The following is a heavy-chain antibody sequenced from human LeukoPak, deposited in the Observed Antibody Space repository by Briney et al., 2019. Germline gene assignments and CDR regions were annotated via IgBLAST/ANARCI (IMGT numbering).Heavy chain of an antibody. CDR3: ARPDGVGGYTNDDAFDI. J-gene: IGHJ3*02. Sequence: PSETLSLTCTVSGGSTSSSSYYWGWIRQPPGKGLEWIGSIYYSGSTYYNPSLKSRVTISVDTSKNQFSLKLSSVTAADTAVYYCARPDGVGGYTNDDAFDIWGQGTMVTVSS. V-gene: IGHV4-39*07. D-gene: IGHD5-12*01. CDR2: IYYSGST. CDR1: GGSTSSSSYY.